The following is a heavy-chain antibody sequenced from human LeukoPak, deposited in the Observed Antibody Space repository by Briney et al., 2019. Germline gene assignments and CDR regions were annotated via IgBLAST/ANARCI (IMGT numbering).Heavy chain of an antibody. Sequence: GGSLRLSCAASGFTFSSFYMNWVRQAPGKGLEWVSYISSSGSTIYYADSVKGRFTISRDNAKNSLYLQMNSLRAEDTAVYYCAELGITMIGGVWGKGTTVTVSS. CDR2: ISSSGSTI. V-gene: IGHV3-48*03. J-gene: IGHJ6*04. CDR3: AELGITMIGGV. CDR1: GFTFSSFY. D-gene: IGHD3-10*02.